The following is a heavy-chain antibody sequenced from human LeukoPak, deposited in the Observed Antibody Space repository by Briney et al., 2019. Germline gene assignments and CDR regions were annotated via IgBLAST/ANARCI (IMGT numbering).Heavy chain of an antibody. CDR1: GYTFTVYY. D-gene: IGHD4-23*01. CDR3: ARDQGHGGNSWDY. V-gene: IGHV1-2*02. J-gene: IGHJ4*02. Sequence: ASVKVPCKVSGYTFTVYYMHWVRQAPGQGLEWLGWINPNSGGTNYAQNFQGGVTMTRDTSISTAYMELSRLRSDDTAVYYCARDQGHGGNSWDYWGQGTLVTVSS. CDR2: INPNSGGT.